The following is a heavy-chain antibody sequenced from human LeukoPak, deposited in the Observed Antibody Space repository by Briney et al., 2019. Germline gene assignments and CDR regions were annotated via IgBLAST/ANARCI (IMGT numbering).Heavy chain of an antibody. J-gene: IGHJ4*02. Sequence: SQTLSLTCTVSGASIRSGDYYWSWIRQPPGKGLEWIGYIYYSGSTYYNPSLKSRVTISVDTSKNQFSLKLSSVTAADTAVYYCAGSIAAAGTGDYWGQGTLVTVSS. V-gene: IGHV4-30-4*01. CDR1: GASIRSGDYY. D-gene: IGHD6-13*01. CDR2: IYYSGST. CDR3: AGSIAAAGTGDY.